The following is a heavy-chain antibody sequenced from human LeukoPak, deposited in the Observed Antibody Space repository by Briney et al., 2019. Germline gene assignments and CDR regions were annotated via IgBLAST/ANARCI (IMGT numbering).Heavy chain of an antibody. V-gene: IGHV4-59*08. CDR1: GGSINSYY. Sequence: SETLSLTCSVSGGSINSYYWSWIRRPPGRGLEWIGYIYYSDDTSYSTSLKGRVTISVATSNNEFSLSLNSVTAADTAVYYWARHSPIARGSNAFDIWGQGTMVTVSS. CDR3: ARHSPIARGSNAFDI. J-gene: IGHJ3*02. CDR2: IYYSDDT. D-gene: IGHD3-10*01.